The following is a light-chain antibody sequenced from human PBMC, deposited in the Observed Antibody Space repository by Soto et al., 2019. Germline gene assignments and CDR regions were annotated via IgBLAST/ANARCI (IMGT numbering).Light chain of an antibody. Sequence: DIQMTQSPSSLSTSVGDRVTITCRASQAISIYLAWYQQKPGKVPKLQIYAASTLQSGVPSRFSGSGSGTDFTLTISSLQPEDVATYYCQKYNSAPPTFGQGTKVEIK. V-gene: IGKV1-27*01. J-gene: IGKJ1*01. CDR2: AAS. CDR1: QAISIY. CDR3: QKYNSAPPT.